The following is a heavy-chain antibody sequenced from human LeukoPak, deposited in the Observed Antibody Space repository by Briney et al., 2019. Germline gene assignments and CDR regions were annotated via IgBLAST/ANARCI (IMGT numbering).Heavy chain of an antibody. CDR2: ISWNSGSI. J-gene: IGHJ4*02. CDR1: GFTFDDYA. V-gene: IGHV3-9*01. Sequence: GRSLRLSCAASGFTFDDYAMHWVRQAPGKGLEWVSGISWNSGSIGYADSVKGRFTISRDNAKNSLYLQMNSLRAEDTAVYYCAKAVVPAAPYYFDFWGQGVLVTVSS. CDR3: AKAVVPAAPYYFDF. D-gene: IGHD2-2*01.